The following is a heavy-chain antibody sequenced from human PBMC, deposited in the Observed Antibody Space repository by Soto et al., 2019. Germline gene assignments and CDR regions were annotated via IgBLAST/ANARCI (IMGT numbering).Heavy chain of an antibody. CDR1: GGSISSSSYY. D-gene: IGHD2-2*01. V-gene: IGHV4-39*01. CDR3: ASTYCSSTSCYPYYYYGMDV. Sequence: SETLSLTCTVSGGSISSSSYYWGWIRQPPGKGPEWIGSIYYSGRTYYNPSLKSRVTISVDTSKNQFSLKLSSVTAADTAVYYCASTYCSSTSCYPYYYYGMDVWGQGTTVTVSS. CDR2: IYYSGRT. J-gene: IGHJ6*02.